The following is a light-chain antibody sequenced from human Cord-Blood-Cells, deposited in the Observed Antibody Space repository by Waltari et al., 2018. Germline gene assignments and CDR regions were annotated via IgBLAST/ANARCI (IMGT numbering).Light chain of an antibody. CDR3: QQRSNWPPLT. J-gene: IGKJ4*01. CDR1: QSVSSY. Sequence: EIVVTPSPAPLSFSPGDRATLSCRASQSVSSYLAWYQQKPVQAPRLLIYDASNRATGIPARFSGSGSGTDFTLTISSLEPEDFAVYYCQQRSNWPPLTFGGGTKVEIK. V-gene: IGKV3-11*01. CDR2: DAS.